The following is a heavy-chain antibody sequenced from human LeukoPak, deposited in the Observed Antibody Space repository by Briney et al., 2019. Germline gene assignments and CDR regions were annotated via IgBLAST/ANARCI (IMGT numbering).Heavy chain of an antibody. V-gene: IGHV3-9*01. CDR3: AKDLGRNSDY. Sequence: GTCLRPSCAASGSSFDNYATQSVRQPARDCLGWVSGISWNSDSIAYADSVKGRFTNSRDNAKNSLYLQMNSVRAEDTALYYCAKDLGRNSDYWGQGTLVSVSS. CDR2: ISWNSDSI. CDR1: GSSFDNYA. J-gene: IGHJ4*02.